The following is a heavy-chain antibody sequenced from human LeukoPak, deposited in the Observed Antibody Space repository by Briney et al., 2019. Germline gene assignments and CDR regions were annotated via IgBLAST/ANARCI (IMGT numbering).Heavy chain of an antibody. CDR3: ARDQGNFPLNWFDP. J-gene: IGHJ5*02. V-gene: IGHV3-7*01. CDR1: GFTFSSYW. Sequence: GGSLRLSCAASGFTFSSYWMSWVRQAPGKGLEWVANIKQDGSEKYYVDSVKGRFTISRGNAKNSLYLQMNSLRAEDTAVYYCARDQGNFPLNWFDPWGQGTLVTVSS. CDR2: IKQDGSEK.